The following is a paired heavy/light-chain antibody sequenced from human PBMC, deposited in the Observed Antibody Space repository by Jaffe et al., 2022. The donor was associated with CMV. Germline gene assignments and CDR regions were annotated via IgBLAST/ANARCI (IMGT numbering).Heavy chain of an antibody. CDR3: ARGVNYDLLAGSGWYFDL. CDR1: GGSFSGYF. CDR2: INHSGST. D-gene: IGHD3-9*01. V-gene: IGHV4-34*01. Sequence: QVQLQQWGAGLLKPSETLSLTCAVSGGSFSGYFWSWIRQPPGKGLEWIGEINHSGSTNYNPSLKSRVTISVDTSKNQFSLKLSSVTAADTAVYYCARGVNYDLLAGSGWYFDLWGRGTLVTVSS. J-gene: IGHJ2*01.
Light chain of an antibody. CDR2: RAS. CDR1: QSISTS. Sequence: EMVMTQSPATLSVSPGERATLSCRASQSISTSLVWYQQKPGQAPRLLIYRASTRATGIPARFSGSGSGTEFTLTISSLQSEDFAVYYCQQYNIWPPGTFGPGTKVDIK. V-gene: IGKV3-15*01. CDR3: QQYNIWPPGT. J-gene: IGKJ3*01.